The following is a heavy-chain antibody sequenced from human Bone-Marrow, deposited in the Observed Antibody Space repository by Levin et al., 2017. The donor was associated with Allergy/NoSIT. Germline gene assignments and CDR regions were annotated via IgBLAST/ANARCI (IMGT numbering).Heavy chain of an antibody. D-gene: IGHD2-15*01. CDR1: GGSISSGGYY. J-gene: IGHJ5*02. V-gene: IGHV4-31*03. CDR2: IYYSGST. Sequence: SETLSLTCTVSGGSISSGGYYWSWIRQHPGKGLEWIGYIYYSGSTYYNPSLKSRVTISVDTSKNQFSLKLSSVTAADTAVYYCARVNEDIVTYNWFDPWGQGTLVTVSS. CDR3: ARVNEDIVTYNWFDP.